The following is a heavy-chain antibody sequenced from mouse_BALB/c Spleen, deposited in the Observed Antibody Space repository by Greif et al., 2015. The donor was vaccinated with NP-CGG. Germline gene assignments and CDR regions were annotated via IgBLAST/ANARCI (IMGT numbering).Heavy chain of an antibody. V-gene: IGHV5-17*02. CDR2: ISSGSSTI. J-gene: IGHJ1*01. Sequence: DVHLVESGGGLVQPGGSRKLSCAASGFTFSSFGVHWVRQAPEKGLEWVAYISSGSSTIYYADTVKGRFTISRDNPKNTLFLQMTSLRSEDTAMYYCARDGYFGYFDVWGAGTTVTVSS. CDR3: ARDGYFGYFDV. CDR1: GFTFSSFG. D-gene: IGHD2-3*01.